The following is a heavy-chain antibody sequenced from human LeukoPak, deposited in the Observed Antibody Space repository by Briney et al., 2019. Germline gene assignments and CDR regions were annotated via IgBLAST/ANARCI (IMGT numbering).Heavy chain of an antibody. CDR3: TRGMVERRRNPVYYYGMDV. CDR2: IRSKTHGGTT. D-gene: IGHD1-1*01. CDR1: GIICGDEA. J-gene: IGHJ6*02. Sequence: GGSLRLSCTTSGIICGDEATSWVRHAPGKGLEWVGFIRSKTHGGTTEYAASVNGRFTISRDDSKSIAYLQMNSLKTQDTGVYYCTRGMVERRRNPVYYYGMDVWGLGTTVTVSS. V-gene: IGHV3-49*04.